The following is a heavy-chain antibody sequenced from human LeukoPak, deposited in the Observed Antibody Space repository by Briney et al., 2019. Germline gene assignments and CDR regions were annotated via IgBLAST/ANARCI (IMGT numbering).Heavy chain of an antibody. CDR2: IRAYNRNT. D-gene: IGHD1-26*01. J-gene: IGHJ4*02. Sequence: ASAKVSWKASGNTFNSYGIKRVRQDPGQGLEWMGWIRAYNRNTHYAPKLQGRVTMTTDTSTSRAYMELRRLRSDDTAVYYCARESKYDGATSSLGFDYWGQGTLVTVSS. CDR3: ARESKYDGATSSLGFDY. CDR1: GNTFNSYG. V-gene: IGHV1-18*01.